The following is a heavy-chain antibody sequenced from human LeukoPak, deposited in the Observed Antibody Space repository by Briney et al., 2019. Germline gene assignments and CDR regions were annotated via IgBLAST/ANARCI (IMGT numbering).Heavy chain of an antibody. D-gene: IGHD4-17*01. J-gene: IGHJ3*02. V-gene: IGHV5-51*01. CDR1: GYSFTSYW. Sequence: PGESLKISCKGSGYSFTSYWIGWVRQMPGKGLEWMGIIYPGDSDTRYSPSFQGQVTISADKSISTAYLQWSSLKASDTAMYYCARPGSYGDYVGAFDIWCQGTMVTVSS. CDR3: ARPGSYGDYVGAFDI. CDR2: IYPGDSDT.